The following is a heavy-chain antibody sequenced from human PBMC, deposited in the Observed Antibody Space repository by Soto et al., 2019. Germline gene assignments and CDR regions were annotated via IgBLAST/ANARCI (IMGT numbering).Heavy chain of an antibody. V-gene: IGHV4-34*01. CDR2: INHSGST. CDR3: ARTGLNLTTVTTNGMDV. D-gene: IGHD4-17*01. CDR1: GGSFSCYY. Sequence: SETLSLTCAVYGGSFSCYYLSWIRQPPGKGLEWIGEINHSGSTNYNPSLKSRVTISVDTSKNQFSLKLSSVTAADTAVYYCARTGLNLTTVTTNGMDVWGQGTTVTVSS. J-gene: IGHJ6*02.